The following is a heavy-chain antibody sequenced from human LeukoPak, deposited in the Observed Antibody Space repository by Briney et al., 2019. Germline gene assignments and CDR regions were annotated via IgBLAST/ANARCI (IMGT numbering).Heavy chain of an antibody. CDR2: MNPNSGNT. D-gene: IGHD5-24*01. Sequence: GSVKVSCKASGYTFTSYDINWVRQATGQGLEWMGWMNPNSGNTGYAQKFQGRVTMTRNTSISTAYMELSSLRSEDTAVYYCARWQREVYYYGMDVWGQGTTVTVSS. CDR3: ARWQREVYYYGMDV. J-gene: IGHJ6*02. V-gene: IGHV1-8*01. CDR1: GYTFTSYD.